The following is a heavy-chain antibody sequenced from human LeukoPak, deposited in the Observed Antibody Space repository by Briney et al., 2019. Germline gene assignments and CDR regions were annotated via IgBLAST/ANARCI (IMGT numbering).Heavy chain of an antibody. CDR3: AKVAAYSSGWYDS. Sequence: PGRSLRLSCAASGFTFDDYAMHWVRQVPGKGLDWVAGISWNGGIIVYADSVKGRFTISRDSAKNSLYLQMNSLRPEDTALYYCAKVAAYSSGWYDSWGQGTLVTVSS. CDR1: GFTFDDYA. V-gene: IGHV3-9*01. CDR2: ISWNGGII. J-gene: IGHJ5*01. D-gene: IGHD6-19*01.